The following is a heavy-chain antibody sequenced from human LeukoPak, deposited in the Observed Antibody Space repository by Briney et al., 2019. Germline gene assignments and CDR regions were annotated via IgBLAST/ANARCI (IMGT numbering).Heavy chain of an antibody. V-gene: IGHV3-30*18. CDR2: ISHDGSNK. Sequence: GGSLRLSCAASGFTFSNYDMHWVRQAPGKGLEWVAVISHDGSNKYHADSVKGRFTISRDNSENTLYLHMNSLRAEDTAVYFCAKGILTVTTPDAFDIWGQGTMVTVSS. CDR1: GFTFSNYD. J-gene: IGHJ3*02. D-gene: IGHD4-17*01. CDR3: AKGILTVTTPDAFDI.